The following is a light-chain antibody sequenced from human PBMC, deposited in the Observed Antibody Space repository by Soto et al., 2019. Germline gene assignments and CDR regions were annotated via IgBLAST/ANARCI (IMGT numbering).Light chain of an antibody. CDR3: QQYNTGPPWDT. CDR2: AAS. V-gene: IGKV3-15*01. CDR1: ESVSSN. Sequence: EIVMTQSPATLSVSPGERATLSCRASESVSSNLAWYQQQPGQAPRLLIYAASTRATGIPARFRGSGSETEFALTISSLQSEDFAVYDCQQYNTGPPWDTFGQGTKLEIK. J-gene: IGKJ2*01.